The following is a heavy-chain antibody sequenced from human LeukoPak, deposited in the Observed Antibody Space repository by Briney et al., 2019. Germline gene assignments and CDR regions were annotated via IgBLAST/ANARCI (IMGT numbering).Heavy chain of an antibody. Sequence: GGSLRLSCAASGFTFSSYAMSWVRQAPGKGLVWVSRMNSDGSTIDYADSVKGRFTISRDNARNTLFLQMNSLRAEDTAIYYCARAGSFRFDYWGQGTLATVSS. V-gene: IGHV3-74*01. CDR1: GFTFSSYA. CDR2: MNSDGSTI. CDR3: ARAGSFRFDY. D-gene: IGHD3-10*01. J-gene: IGHJ4*02.